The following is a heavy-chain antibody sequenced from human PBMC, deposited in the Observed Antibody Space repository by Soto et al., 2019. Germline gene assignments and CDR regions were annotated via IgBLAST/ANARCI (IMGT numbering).Heavy chain of an antibody. J-gene: IGHJ6*03. CDR2: ISSSSSTI. CDR1: GFTFSSYS. V-gene: IGHV3-48*01. D-gene: IGHD2-15*01. CDR3: ARWWLGSPAGMYYYMDV. Sequence: GGSLRLSCAASGFTFSSYSMNWVRQAPGKGLEWVSYISSSSSTIYYADSVKGRFTISRDNAKNSLYLQMNSLRAEDTAVYYCARWWLGSPAGMYYYMDVWGKGTTVTVSS.